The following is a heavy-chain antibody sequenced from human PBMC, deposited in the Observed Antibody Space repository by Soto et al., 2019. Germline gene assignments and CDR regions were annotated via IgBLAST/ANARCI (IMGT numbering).Heavy chain of an antibody. Sequence: SETLSLTCTVSGASISGFYWSWIRKSAGKGLEWIGRIYATGTTDYNPSLKSRVMTSVDTSKKQFSLKLRSVTAADTAVYYCVRDGTKTLRDWFDPWGQGISVTVSS. CDR2: IYATGTT. D-gene: IGHD1-1*01. CDR3: VRDGTKTLRDWFDP. V-gene: IGHV4-4*07. J-gene: IGHJ5*02. CDR1: GASISGFY.